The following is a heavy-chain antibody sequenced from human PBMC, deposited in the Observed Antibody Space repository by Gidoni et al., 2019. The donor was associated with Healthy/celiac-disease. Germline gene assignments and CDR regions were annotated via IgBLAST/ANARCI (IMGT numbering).Heavy chain of an antibody. CDR2: IWYDGSNK. CDR1: GFTFSSYG. D-gene: IGHD3-22*01. Sequence: QVKLVESGGGVVQPGRSLRLSWARSGFTFSSYGMHWVRQAPGKGLEWVAVIWYDGSNKYYADSVKGRFTISRDNSKNTLYLQMNSLRAEDTAVYYCAREGYDSSRDAFDIWGQGTMVTVSS. CDR3: AREGYDSSRDAFDI. J-gene: IGHJ3*02. V-gene: IGHV3-33*01.